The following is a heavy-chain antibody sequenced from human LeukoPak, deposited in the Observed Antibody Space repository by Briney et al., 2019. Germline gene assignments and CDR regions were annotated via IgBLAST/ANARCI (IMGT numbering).Heavy chain of an antibody. CDR3: ARLHDLDY. Sequence: PSETLSLTCTVSGASIISSIYRWGWIRQPPGEGLEWMGSVYYDGSTNYNPSLTSRVSMSVDTSKNQFSLKVRSVAATDTAVYYCARLHDLDYWGQGILVTVSS. J-gene: IGHJ4*02. CDR2: VYYDGST. CDR1: GASIISSIYR. D-gene: IGHD5-24*01. V-gene: IGHV4-39*01.